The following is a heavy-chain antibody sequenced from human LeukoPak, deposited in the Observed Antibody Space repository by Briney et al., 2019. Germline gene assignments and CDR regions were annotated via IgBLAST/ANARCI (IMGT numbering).Heavy chain of an antibody. V-gene: IGHV1-2*02. CDR1: GYTFTDHY. Sequence: ASVRVSCKASGYTFTDHYMHWVRQAPGQGLEWMGWINPNSGGTNYAQKFQGRVTMTRDTSISTAYMELSRLRSDDTAVYYCARRYCSSTSCYPYFDYWGQGTLVTVSS. D-gene: IGHD2-2*01. J-gene: IGHJ4*02. CDR3: ARRYCSSTSCYPYFDY. CDR2: INPNSGGT.